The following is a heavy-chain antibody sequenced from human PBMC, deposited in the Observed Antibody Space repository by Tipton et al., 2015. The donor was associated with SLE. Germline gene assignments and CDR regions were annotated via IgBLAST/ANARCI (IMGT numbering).Heavy chain of an antibody. Sequence: GLVKPSETLSLTCTVSGGSVSSGTYYWGWIRQPPGKGLEWIGSAYYIERRYYNLSLNSRVTISVDRAKNQFSLKLDSVTAADTAVYYCARHYYYYDNSRLFDIWGQGALVSVSS. V-gene: IGHV4-39*01. D-gene: IGHD3-22*01. CDR3: ARHYYYYDNSRLFDI. J-gene: IGHJ4*02. CDR1: GGSVSSGTYY. CDR2: AYYIERR.